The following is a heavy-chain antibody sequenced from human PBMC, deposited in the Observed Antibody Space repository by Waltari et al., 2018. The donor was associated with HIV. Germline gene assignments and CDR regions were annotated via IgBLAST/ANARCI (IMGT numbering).Heavy chain of an antibody. Sequence: QVQLQESGPGLVKPSQTLSLTCTVSGGSISRGGYYWSWIRQHPGQGLEWIGYIYYSGSTYYNPSLKSRVTISVDTSKNQFSLKLSSVTAADTAVYYCARVGAWYYYGSGSYPWFDPWGQGTLVTVSS. CDR3: ARVGAWYYYGSGSYPWFDP. CDR2: IYYSGST. J-gene: IGHJ5*02. D-gene: IGHD3-10*01. CDR1: GGSISRGGYY. V-gene: IGHV4-31*03.